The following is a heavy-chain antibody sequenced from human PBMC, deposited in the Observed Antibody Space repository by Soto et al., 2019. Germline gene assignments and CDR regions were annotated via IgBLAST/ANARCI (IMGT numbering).Heavy chain of an antibody. D-gene: IGHD3-16*01. Sequence: ASVKVSCKASGFTFTSSAVQWVRQARGQRLEWIGWIVVGSGNTNYAQKFQERVTITRDMSTSTAYMELSSLRSEDTAVYYCAADRDYDYVWGRVQNFDYWGQGTMVTVYS. CDR1: GFTFTSSA. J-gene: IGHJ4*02. CDR3: AADRDYDYVWGRVQNFDY. V-gene: IGHV1-58*01. CDR2: IVVGSGNT.